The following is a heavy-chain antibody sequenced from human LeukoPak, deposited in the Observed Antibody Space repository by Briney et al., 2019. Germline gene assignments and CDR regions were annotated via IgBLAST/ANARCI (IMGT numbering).Heavy chain of an antibody. CDR3: ASRSPVTTLYYFDY. CDR1: GFTFSNYG. V-gene: IGHV3-33*01. D-gene: IGHD4-17*01. J-gene: IGHJ4*02. Sequence: PGGSLRLSCAASGFTFSNYGIHWVRQAPGKGLEWVAVMWYDGTNKYYADAVKGRFTISRDNSKNTLYLQLNSLRAEDTAVYYCASRSPVTTLYYFDYWGQGTLVTVSS. CDR2: MWYDGTNK.